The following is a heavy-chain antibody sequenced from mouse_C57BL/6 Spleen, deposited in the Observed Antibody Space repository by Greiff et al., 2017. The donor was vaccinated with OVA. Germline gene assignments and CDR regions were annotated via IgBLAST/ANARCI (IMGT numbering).Heavy chain of an antibody. J-gene: IGHJ2*01. D-gene: IGHD2-4*01. CDR1: GFTFSDYY. CDR3: ARVIYYDTFDY. Sequence: EVQVVESEGGLVQPGSSMKLSCTASGFTFSDYYMAWVRQVPEKGLEWVANINYDGSSTYYLDSLKSRFIISRDNAKNILYLQMSSLKSEDTATYYCARVIYYDTFDYWGQGTTLTVSS. V-gene: IGHV5-16*01. CDR2: INYDGSST.